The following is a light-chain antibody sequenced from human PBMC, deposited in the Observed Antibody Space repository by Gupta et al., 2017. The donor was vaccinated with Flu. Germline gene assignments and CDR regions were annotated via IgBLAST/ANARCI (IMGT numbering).Light chain of an antibody. CDR1: SSDVGRSDS. J-gene: IGLJ1*01. CDR3: SSYTSTNTFYV. CDR2: DVS. V-gene: IGLV2-14*01. Sequence: QPALTQPASVSGSPGQSITISCTGTSSDVGRSDSVSWYQQHPGKAPKLIIYDVSNRPSGVSSRFSGSKSGNTASLTISGLEAEDETDYYCSSYTSTNTFYVFGPGTKVTVL.